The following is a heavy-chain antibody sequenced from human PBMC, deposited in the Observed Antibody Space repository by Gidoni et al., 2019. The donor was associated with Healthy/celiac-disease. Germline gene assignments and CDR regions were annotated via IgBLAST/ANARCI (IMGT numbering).Heavy chain of an antibody. Sequence: QVQLVQSGAEVKKPGASVKVSCKASGYTFTGYYMPGVRQAPGQGLEWMGRINPNSGGTNYAQKFQGRVTMTRDTSISTAYMELSRLRSDDTAVYYCARERGSIMITFGGVIEHWGQGTLVTVSS. CDR3: ARERGSIMITFGGVIEH. CDR1: GYTFTGYY. D-gene: IGHD3-16*01. CDR2: INPNSGGT. V-gene: IGHV1-2*06. J-gene: IGHJ5*02.